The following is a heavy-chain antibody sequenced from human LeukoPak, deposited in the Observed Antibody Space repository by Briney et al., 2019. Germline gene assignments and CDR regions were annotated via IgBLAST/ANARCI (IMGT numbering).Heavy chain of an antibody. V-gene: IGHV3-21*01. CDR1: GFTFSSYS. D-gene: IGHD3-22*01. CDR2: ISSSSSYI. J-gene: IGHJ4*02. CDR3: GRETYYYDSSGYGAYYFDY. Sequence: GGSLRLSCAASGFTFSSYSMNWVRQAPGKGLEWVSSISSSSSYIYYADSVKGRFTISRDNAKNSLYLQMNSLRAEDTAVYYCGRETYYYDSSGYGAYYFDYWGQGTLVTVSS.